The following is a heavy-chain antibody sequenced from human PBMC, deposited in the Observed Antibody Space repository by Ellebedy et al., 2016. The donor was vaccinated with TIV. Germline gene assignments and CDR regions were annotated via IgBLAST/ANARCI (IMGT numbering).Heavy chain of an antibody. CDR3: AGGTSGYSSPE. CDR2: ISGSGSSK. J-gene: IGHJ4*02. Sequence: GGSLRLXXGASGFSISSYAMSWVRQAPGKGLEWVSSISGSGSSKYYADSVKGRFTISRDNSKSTLYLQMTNLRADDTAVYYCAGGTSGYSSPEWGQGTLVTVSS. CDR1: GFSISSYA. V-gene: IGHV3-23*01. D-gene: IGHD5-18*01.